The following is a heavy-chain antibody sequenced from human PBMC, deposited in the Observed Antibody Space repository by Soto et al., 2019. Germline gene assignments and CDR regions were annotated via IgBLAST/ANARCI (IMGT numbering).Heavy chain of an antibody. Sequence: QVQLQESGPGLVKPSETLSLTCTVSGGSVSRGAYYWSWIRQHPGKGLEWIGYIYYSGSTYYNPSLKSRVTNSVDTSKNQFSLKLSSVTAADTAVYYCARAGGAALGYRFDYWGQGTLVTVSS. CDR2: IYYSGST. CDR1: GGSVSRGAYY. J-gene: IGHJ4*02. V-gene: IGHV4-31*03. CDR3: ARAGGAALGYRFDY. D-gene: IGHD6-13*01.